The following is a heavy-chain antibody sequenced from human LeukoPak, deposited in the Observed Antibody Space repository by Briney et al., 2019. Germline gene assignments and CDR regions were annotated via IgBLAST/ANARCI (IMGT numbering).Heavy chain of an antibody. CDR3: AKYAPPTTVVTRFFDY. CDR2: IGSDGGGI. V-gene: IGHV3-23*01. CDR1: GFTFSSYS. Sequence: GGSLRLSCVASGFTFSSYSMNWVRQAPGKGLEWVSVIGSDGGGIQYADSVKGRFSISRDNSKNTLYLQMNSLRTEDTAVYYCAKYAPPTTVVTRFFDYWGQGSLVAVSS. D-gene: IGHD4-23*01. J-gene: IGHJ4*02.